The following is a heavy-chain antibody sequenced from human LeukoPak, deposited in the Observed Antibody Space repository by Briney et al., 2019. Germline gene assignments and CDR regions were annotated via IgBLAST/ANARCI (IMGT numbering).Heavy chain of an antibody. CDR3: ARLRSITMIVVPPDY. Sequence: GGSLRLSCAASGFTFSSYAMHWVRQAPGKGLEWVAVISYDGSNKYYADSVKGRFTISRDNSKNTLYLQMNSLRAEDTAVYYCARLRSITMIVVPPDYWGQGTLVTVSS. V-gene: IGHV3-30-3*01. CDR2: ISYDGSNK. D-gene: IGHD3-22*01. CDR1: GFTFSSYA. J-gene: IGHJ4*02.